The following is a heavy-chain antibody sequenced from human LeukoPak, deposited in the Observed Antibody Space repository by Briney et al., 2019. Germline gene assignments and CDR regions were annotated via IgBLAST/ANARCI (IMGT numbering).Heavy chain of an antibody. CDR3: AIDGEKYYDILTGGFDY. J-gene: IGHJ4*02. V-gene: IGHV3-33*01. CDR1: GFTFSSYG. Sequence: GRSLRLSCAASGFTFSSYGMHWVRQAPGKGLEWVAVIWYDGSNKYYADSVKGRFTISRDNSKNTLYLQMNSLRAEDTAVYYCAIDGEKYYDILTGGFDYWGQGTLVTVSS. CDR2: IWYDGSNK. D-gene: IGHD3-9*01.